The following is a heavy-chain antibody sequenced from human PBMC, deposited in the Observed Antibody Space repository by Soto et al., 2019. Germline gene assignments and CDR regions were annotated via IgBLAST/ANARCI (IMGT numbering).Heavy chain of an antibody. CDR1: GYTFSTYP. V-gene: IGHV1-18*01. CDR3: ARDRVEAALGTFDQ. J-gene: IGHJ4*02. CDR2: ISTYNGKT. D-gene: IGHD6-13*01. Sequence: ASVKVSCKTSGYTFSTYPISWVRQAPGQGLEWVGWISTYNGKTNYGQKFQGGVTITTDTSASTAYMNLRNLRSDDTAVYYCARDRVEAALGTFDQWGQGTLVTVSS.